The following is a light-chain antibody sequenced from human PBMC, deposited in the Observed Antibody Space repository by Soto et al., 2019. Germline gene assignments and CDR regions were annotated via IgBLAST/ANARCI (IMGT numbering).Light chain of an antibody. V-gene: IGLV2-14*01. J-gene: IGLJ1*01. Sequence: QSALTQPASVSGSPGQSITISCTGTSSDVGGYNDVSWYQQHPGKAPKLMIYEVSNRPSGVSNRFSGSKSGNKASLTISGLQAEDEADYYCSSYTSSSPLVFGSGTTLTVL. CDR2: EVS. CDR1: SSDVGGYND. CDR3: SSYTSSSPLV.